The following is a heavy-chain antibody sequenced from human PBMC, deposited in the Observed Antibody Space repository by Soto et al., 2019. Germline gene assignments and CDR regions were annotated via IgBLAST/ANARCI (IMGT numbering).Heavy chain of an antibody. CDR2: INHSGST. CDR3: XXXXXXXXXXXXXXXXWFDP. V-gene: IGHV4-34*01. Sequence: QVQLQQWGAGLLKPSETLSLTCAVYGGSFSGYYWSWIRQPPGKGLEWIGEINHSGSTNYNPSLKSRVTISVXXXXXXXXXXXXXXXXXXXXXXXXXXXXXXXXXXXXXXXXWFDPWGQGTLVTVSS. CDR1: GGSFSGYY. J-gene: IGHJ5*02.